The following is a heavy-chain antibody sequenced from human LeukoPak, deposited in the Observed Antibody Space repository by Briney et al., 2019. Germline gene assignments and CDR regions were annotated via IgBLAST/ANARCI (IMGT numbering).Heavy chain of an antibody. CDR3: ARIPLYSGMSFDY. CDR1: GFSLRTRGMC. V-gene: IGHV2-70*11. J-gene: IGHJ4*02. Sequence: ASGATLVNPTQTLTLTCTFSGFSLRTRGMCVSWIRQPPGKALEWLSRIDWDDDKYYSTSLKTRLTISKDTSKTQVVLTMTNMDPVDTATYYCARIPLYSGMSFDYWGQGTLVTVSS. D-gene: IGHD1-26*01. CDR2: IDWDDDK.